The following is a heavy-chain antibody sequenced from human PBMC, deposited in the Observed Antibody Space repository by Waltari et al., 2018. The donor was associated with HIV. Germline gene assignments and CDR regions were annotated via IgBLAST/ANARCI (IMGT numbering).Heavy chain of an antibody. D-gene: IGHD5-18*01. J-gene: IGHJ3*02. CDR3: ARRGIQLWFYAFDI. CDR1: GGSISSGRSY. V-gene: IGHV4-61*02. Sequence: QVQLQESGPGLVKPSQTLSLTCPVSGGSISSGRSYWSWIRQPAGKGLEWIGRIYTSGSTNYNPSLKSRVTISVDTSKNQFSLKLSSVTAADTAVYYCARRGIQLWFYAFDIWGQGTMVTVSS. CDR2: IYTSGST.